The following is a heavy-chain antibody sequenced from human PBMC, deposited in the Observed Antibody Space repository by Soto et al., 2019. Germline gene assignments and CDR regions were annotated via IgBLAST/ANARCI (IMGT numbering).Heavy chain of an antibody. CDR3: ARDAKGVTTPFDY. CDR1: GGTFSGYA. CDR2: IIPIFGTT. D-gene: IGHD2-21*02. V-gene: IGHV1-69*01. Sequence: QVQLVQSGDEVKKPGSSMKVSCKASGGTFSGYAISWARHAPGQGLEWMGGIIPIFGTTSYSQKFQGRLTIAADESTSTAYMQLSSLRSKDTAVYYCARDAKGVTTPFDYWGQGTLVTVSS. J-gene: IGHJ4*02.